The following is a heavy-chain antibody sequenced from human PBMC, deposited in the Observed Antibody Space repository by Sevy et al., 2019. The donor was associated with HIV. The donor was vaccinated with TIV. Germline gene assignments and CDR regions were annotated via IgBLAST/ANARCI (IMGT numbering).Heavy chain of an antibody. CDR1: GGSISSYY. J-gene: IGHJ4*02. CDR3: ARVAACSSTSCLYFDY. Sequence: SETLSLTCTVSGGSISSYYWSWIRQPAGKGLEWIGRFYTSGSTNYNPSLKSGVTMSVDTSNNQFSMKLSSVPAADTAAYYCARVAACSSTSCLYFDYWGQGTLVTVSS. D-gene: IGHD2-2*01. CDR2: FYTSGST. V-gene: IGHV4-4*07.